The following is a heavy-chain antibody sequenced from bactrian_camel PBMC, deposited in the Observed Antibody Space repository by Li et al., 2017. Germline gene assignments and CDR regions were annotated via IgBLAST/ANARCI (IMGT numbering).Heavy chain of an antibody. CDR3: AADIFPRHTPATLARISAEY. J-gene: IGHJ4*01. CDR2: DCRRNEIT. D-gene: IGHD4*01. CDR1: AGIDGKFV. Sequence: QVQLVESGGGSVQTGGSLRLSCAASAGIDGKFVMAWFRQAPGKEREGVAADCRRNEITYYADSVKGRFTISQDNAERTVWLQMNSLKPEDTAMYYCAADIFPRHTPATLARISAEYWGQGTQVTVS. V-gene: IGHV3-3*01.